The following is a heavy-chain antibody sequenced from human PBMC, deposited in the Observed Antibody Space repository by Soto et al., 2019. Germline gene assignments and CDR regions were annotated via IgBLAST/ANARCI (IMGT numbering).Heavy chain of an antibody. CDR2: IYHSGST. V-gene: IGHV4-30-2*01. D-gene: IGHD3-16*01. Sequence: SETLSLTCAVSGGYISSGGYSWSWIRQPPGKGLEWIGYIYHSGSTYYNPSLKSRVTISVDRSKNQFSLKLSSVTAADTAVYYCARAPRGGYFDYWGQGTQVTVSS. CDR1: GGYISSGGYS. J-gene: IGHJ4*02. CDR3: ARAPRGGYFDY.